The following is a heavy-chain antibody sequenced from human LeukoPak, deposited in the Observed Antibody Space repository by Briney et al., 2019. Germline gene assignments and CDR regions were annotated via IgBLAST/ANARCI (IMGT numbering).Heavy chain of an antibody. CDR3: AREPNQASDCNSANYLLDY. CDR1: GYIFTAYN. CDR2: IDPNSGGT. V-gene: IGHV1-2*02. Sequence: VAAVKVSCKASGYIFTAYNLHWVRQAPGQGLEWMGLIDPNSGGTKYAQMFQDRVTMTRDTSISTAYMELTSLRSDGTALYYCAREPNQASDCNSANYLLDYWGQGTLVTVSS. J-gene: IGHJ4*02. D-gene: IGHD2/OR15-2a*01.